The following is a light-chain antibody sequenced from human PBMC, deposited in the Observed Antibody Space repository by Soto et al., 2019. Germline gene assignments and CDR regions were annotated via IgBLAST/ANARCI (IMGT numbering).Light chain of an antibody. CDR3: QQSYGTPGT. J-gene: IGKJ5*01. CDR2: DAS. CDR1: QNINAW. V-gene: IGKV1-5*01. Sequence: IQMTQSPSTLSASVGDRVTITCLASQNINAWLAWYQQKPGKAPKLLISDASSLESGVPSRFSGSGSETDFTLTINSLQPEDFATYYCQQSYGTPGTFGQGTRLEIK.